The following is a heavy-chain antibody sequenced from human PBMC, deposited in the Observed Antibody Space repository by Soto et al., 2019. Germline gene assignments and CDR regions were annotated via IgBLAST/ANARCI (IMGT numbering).Heavy chain of an antibody. V-gene: IGHV1-18*01. CDR2: TYKSNT. J-gene: IGHJ3*01. CDR3: ARGPTVGDF. CDR1: GYSFISYG. D-gene: IGHD3-16*01. Sequence: QVQLVQSGAEVRKPGASVKVSCKAAGYSFISYGITWVRQAPGQGLEWMGGTYKSNTNYAQKVQGRVTMTTDTSTSTAYMELRSLTSDDTAVYYCARGPTVGDFWGQGTLVTVSS.